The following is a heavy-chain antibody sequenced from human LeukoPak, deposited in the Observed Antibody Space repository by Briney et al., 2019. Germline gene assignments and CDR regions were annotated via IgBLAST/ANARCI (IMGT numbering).Heavy chain of an antibody. CDR1: GYTFTSYY. V-gene: IGHV1-46*01. CDR3: ARDRGVVVPAARRGCGLDV. CDR2: INPSGGST. J-gene: IGHJ6*04. D-gene: IGHD2-2*01. Sequence: GASVKVSCKASGYTFTSYYMHWVRQAPGQGLERMGIINPSGGSTSYAQKFQGRVTMTRDTSTSTVYMELGSLRSEDTAVYYCARDRGVVVPAARRGCGLDVWGKGTTVTVSS.